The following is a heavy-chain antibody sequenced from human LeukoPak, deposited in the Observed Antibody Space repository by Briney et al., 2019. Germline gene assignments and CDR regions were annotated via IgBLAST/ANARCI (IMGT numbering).Heavy chain of an antibody. V-gene: IGHV3-48*03. CDR1: GFTFSSYE. D-gene: IGHD1-26*01. CDR2: ISSSGSTI. Sequence: QPGGSLRLSCAASGFTFSSYEMNWVRQAPGKGLEWVSYISSSGSTIYYADSVKGRFTISRDNAKNSLYLQMNSPRAEDTAVYYCARQELLGVFDYWGQGTLVTVSS. J-gene: IGHJ4*02. CDR3: ARQELLGVFDY.